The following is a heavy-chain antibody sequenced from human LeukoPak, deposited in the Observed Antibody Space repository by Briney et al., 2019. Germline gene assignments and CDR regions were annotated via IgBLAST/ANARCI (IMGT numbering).Heavy chain of an antibody. CDR2: ISSSSSYI. Sequence: PGGSLRLSCAASGFSFSNVWMHWVRQVPGKGLVWVSSISSSSSYIYYADSVKGRFTISRDNAKNSLYLQMNSLRAEDTAVYYCARGSSSWYKGDYYYYMDVWGKGTTVTVSS. V-gene: IGHV3-21*01. CDR3: ARGSSSWYKGDYYYYMDV. CDR1: GFSFSNVW. D-gene: IGHD6-13*01. J-gene: IGHJ6*03.